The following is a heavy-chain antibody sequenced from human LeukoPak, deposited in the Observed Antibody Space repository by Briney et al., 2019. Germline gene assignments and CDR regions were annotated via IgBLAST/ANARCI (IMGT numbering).Heavy chain of an antibody. J-gene: IGHJ4*02. CDR2: IYHSGST. V-gene: IGHV4-4*02. CDR1: GGSISSSNW. Sequence: SEILSLTCAVSGGSISSSNWWSWVRQPPGKGLEWIGEIYHSGSTNYNPSLKSRVTISVDKSKNQFSLKLSSVTAADTAVYYCARERRSGSYYYFDYWGQGTLVTVSS. D-gene: IGHD1-26*01. CDR3: ARERRSGSYYYFDY.